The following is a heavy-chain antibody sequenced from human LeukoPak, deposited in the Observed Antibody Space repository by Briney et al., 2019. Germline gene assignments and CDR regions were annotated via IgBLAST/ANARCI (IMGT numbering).Heavy chain of an antibody. J-gene: IGHJ3*02. CDR1: GGSISSYY. V-gene: IGHV4-4*07. Sequence: PSETLSLTCTVSGGSISSYYWSWIRQPAGKGLEWIGRIYTSGSTNYNPSLKSRVTMSVDTSKNQFSLKLSSVTAADTAVYYCARVRIEYSSTDTAFDIWGQGTMVTVSS. CDR3: ARVRIEYSSTDTAFDI. CDR2: IYTSGST. D-gene: IGHD6-6*01.